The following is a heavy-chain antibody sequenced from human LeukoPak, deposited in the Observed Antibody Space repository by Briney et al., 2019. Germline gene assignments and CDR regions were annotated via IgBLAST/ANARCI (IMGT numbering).Heavy chain of an antibody. CDR3: ARDGRLSIHAFDI. V-gene: IGHV3-21*04. CDR1: GFTFSDYS. J-gene: IGHJ3*02. Sequence: GGSLRLSCAASGFTFSDYSMNWVRQAPGKGLEWVSSISSGSTYIYYADSVKGRFTISRDNAKNSLYLQMNSLRAEDTAVYYCARDGRLSIHAFDIWGQGTMVTVSS. CDR2: ISSGSTYI.